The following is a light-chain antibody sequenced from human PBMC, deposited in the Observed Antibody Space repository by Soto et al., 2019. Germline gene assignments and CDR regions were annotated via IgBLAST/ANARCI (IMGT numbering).Light chain of an antibody. CDR3: AAWDDSLNGVV. Sequence: QSLLTQPPSASGTPGQRVTIACSGSSCNIGSTTVKWYQQLPGTAPKLLIYNNNQRPSGVPDRFSGSKSGTSASLAISGLQSEDEADYYCAAWDDSLNGVVFGGGTKLTVL. CDR1: SCNIGSTT. J-gene: IGLJ3*02. V-gene: IGLV1-44*01. CDR2: NNN.